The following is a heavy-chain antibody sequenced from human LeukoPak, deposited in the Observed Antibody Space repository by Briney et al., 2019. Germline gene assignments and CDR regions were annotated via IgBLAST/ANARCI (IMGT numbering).Heavy chain of an antibody. CDR2: IYCSGST. Sequence: SETLSLTCTVSGGSISSGDYYWSWIRQPPGKGLEWIGYIYCSGSTYYNPSLKSRVTISVDTSKNQFSLKLSSVTAADTAVYYCARESGGGDSSGQSFDYWGQGTLVTVSS. V-gene: IGHV4-30-4*01. J-gene: IGHJ4*02. CDR1: GGSISSGDYY. CDR3: ARESGGGDSSGQSFDY. D-gene: IGHD3-22*01.